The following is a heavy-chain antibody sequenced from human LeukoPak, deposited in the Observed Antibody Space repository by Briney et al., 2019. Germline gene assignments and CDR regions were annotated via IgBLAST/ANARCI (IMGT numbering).Heavy chain of an antibody. V-gene: IGHV1-8*02. CDR2: MNPNSGNT. D-gene: IGHD3-10*01. Sequence: GSSVKVSCKTSGGTFNNSAISWVRQATGQGLEWMGWMNPNSGNTGYAQKFQGRVTMTRNTSISTAYMELSSLRSEDTAVYYCARGHRGTDYWGQGTLVTVSS. CDR3: ARGHRGTDY. J-gene: IGHJ4*02. CDR1: GGTFNNSA.